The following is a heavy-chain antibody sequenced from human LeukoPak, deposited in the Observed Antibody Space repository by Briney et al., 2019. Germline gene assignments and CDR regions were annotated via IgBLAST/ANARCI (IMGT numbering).Heavy chain of an antibody. CDR2: IYCSEST. CDR3: ASGRRDSSGYIFDY. V-gene: IGHV4-59*01. D-gene: IGHD3-22*01. J-gene: IGHJ4*02. CDR1: THSISIYY. Sequence: KPSETLSLTCTLSTHSISIYYSRWTRHPPEERLEWIGYIYCSESTSYNPAVKSQVTITVDTSKNQFSLKLSSVTAADTAVYYCASGRRDSSGYIFDYWGQGTLVTVSS.